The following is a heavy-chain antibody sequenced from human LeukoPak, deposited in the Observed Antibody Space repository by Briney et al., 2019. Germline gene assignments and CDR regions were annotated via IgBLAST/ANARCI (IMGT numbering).Heavy chain of an antibody. CDR3: ARAYQRLGELSLPDY. V-gene: IGHV7-4-1*02. D-gene: IGHD3-16*02. CDR2: INPNTGNP. CDR1: GYTFTSYA. J-gene: IGHJ4*02. Sequence: ASVKVSCKASGYTFTSYAMNWVRQAPGQGLEWMGWINPNTGNPSYAQGLTGRFVFSLDTSVSTAYLQITSLKADDTAVYYCARAYQRLGELSLPDYWGQGTLVTVSS.